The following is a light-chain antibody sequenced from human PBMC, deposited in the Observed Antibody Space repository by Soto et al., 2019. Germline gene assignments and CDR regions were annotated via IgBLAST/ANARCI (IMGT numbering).Light chain of an antibody. CDR2: EVS. J-gene: IGLJ2*01. CDR1: GSDVGGYNY. Sequence: QSVLTQPPSASGSPGQSVTISCTVTGSDVGGYNYVSWYQHHPGKAPKLMLYEVSTRPSGVPDRFSGSKSGNTASLTVSGLQAEDEADYYCSSYAGSNIYVVFGGGTKVTVL. V-gene: IGLV2-8*01. CDR3: SSYAGSNIYVV.